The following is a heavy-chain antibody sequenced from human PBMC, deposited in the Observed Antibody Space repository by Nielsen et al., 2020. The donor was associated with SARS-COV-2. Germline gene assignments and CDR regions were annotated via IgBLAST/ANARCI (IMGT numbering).Heavy chain of an antibody. CDR2: IKQDGSEK. Sequence: GGSLRLSCAASGFTFSSYWMSWVRQAPGKGLEWVANIKQDGSEKYYVDSVKGRFTISRDNAKNSLYLQMNSLRAEDTAVYYYAREQGRSGNYEVHYYGMDVWGQGTTVTVSS. CDR3: AREQGRSGNYEVHYYGMDV. V-gene: IGHV3-7*03. J-gene: IGHJ6*02. D-gene: IGHD1-7*01. CDR1: GFTFSSYW.